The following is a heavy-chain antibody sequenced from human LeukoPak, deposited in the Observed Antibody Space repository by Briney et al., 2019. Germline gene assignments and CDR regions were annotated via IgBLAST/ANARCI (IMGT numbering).Heavy chain of an antibody. CDR1: GGSISSYY. V-gene: IGHV4-59*01. CDR2: IYYSGST. J-gene: IGHJ6*03. Sequence: SETLSLTCTVSGGSISSYYWSWIRQPPGKGLEWIGYIYYSGSTNYNPSLKSRVTISVDTSKNQFSLKLSSVTAADTAVYYCARGGYSYGSGVYYYYYMDVWGKGTTVTVSS. CDR3: ARGGYSYGSGVYYYYYMDV. D-gene: IGHD5-18*01.